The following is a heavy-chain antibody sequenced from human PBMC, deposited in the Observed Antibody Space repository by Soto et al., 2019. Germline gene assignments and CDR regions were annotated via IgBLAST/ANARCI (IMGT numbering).Heavy chain of an antibody. J-gene: IGHJ4*02. CDR1: GGSISSYY. CDR2: IYYSGST. D-gene: IGHD3-3*01. CDR3: ARLCQNDFWEWAFDD. Sequence: PSETLSLTCTVSGGSISSYYWSWIRQPPGKGLEWIGYIYYSGSTNYNPSLKSRVTISVDTSKNQFSLKLSSVTAADTAVYYCARLCQNDFWEWAFDDWGQGTLVTVSS. V-gene: IGHV4-59*08.